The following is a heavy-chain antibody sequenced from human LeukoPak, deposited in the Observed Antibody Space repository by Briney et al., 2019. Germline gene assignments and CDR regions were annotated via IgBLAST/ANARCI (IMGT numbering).Heavy chain of an antibody. J-gene: IGHJ4*02. Sequence: GGSLRLSCAASGFAFSSQAMGWVRQAPGKGLEWVSVISDSGSIIYYADSVKGRFTISRDNSKNTLFLQMNSLRADDTAVYYCAKGARRTSGWYFFDYWGQGTLVAVSS. D-gene: IGHD6-19*01. V-gene: IGHV3-23*01. CDR2: ISDSGSII. CDR3: AKGARRTSGWYFFDY. CDR1: GFAFSSQA.